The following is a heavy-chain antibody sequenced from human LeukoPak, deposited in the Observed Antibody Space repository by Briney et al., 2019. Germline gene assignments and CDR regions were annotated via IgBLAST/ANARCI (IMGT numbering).Heavy chain of an antibody. CDR3: ARDLGGYSYGSHFDY. D-gene: IGHD5-18*01. CDR2: ISSSGSTR. V-gene: IGHV3-48*03. J-gene: IGHJ4*02. Sequence: PGGSLRLSCAASGFTFSSYEMNWVRQAPGKGLEWVSYISSSGSTRYYADSVKGRFTISRDNAKNSLYLQMNSLRAEDTAVYYCARDLGGYSYGSHFDYWGQGTLVTVSS. CDR1: GFTFSSYE.